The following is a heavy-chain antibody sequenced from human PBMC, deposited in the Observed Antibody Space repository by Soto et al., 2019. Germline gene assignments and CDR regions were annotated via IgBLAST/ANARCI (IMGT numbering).Heavy chain of an antibody. CDR1: GYTFTGDD. J-gene: IGHJ4*02. CDR3: ARVATIFGVVPDY. V-gene: IGHV1-2*04. D-gene: IGHD3-3*01. CDR2: INPDGGGT. Sequence: ASVKVSCTASGYTFTGDDIHWVRQAPGQGLEWMGWINPDGGGTNYAQKFQDWVTMTRDTSISTAYMELSRLKSDDTAVYYCARVATIFGVVPDYWGQGTLVTVSS.